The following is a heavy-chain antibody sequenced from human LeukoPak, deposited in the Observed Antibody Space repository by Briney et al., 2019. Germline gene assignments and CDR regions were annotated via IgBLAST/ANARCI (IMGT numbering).Heavy chain of an antibody. D-gene: IGHD6-13*01. Sequence: GGSLRLSCAASGFTFSSYAMNWVRQAPGEGLEWVSAISSGGGATYYADSVKGRFTISRDNSKNTLYLQLNSLRAEDTAVYYCAREVAAAGTNWFDPWGQGTLVTVSS. J-gene: IGHJ5*02. CDR3: AREVAAAGTNWFDP. CDR2: ISSGGGAT. CDR1: GFTFSSYA. V-gene: IGHV3-23*01.